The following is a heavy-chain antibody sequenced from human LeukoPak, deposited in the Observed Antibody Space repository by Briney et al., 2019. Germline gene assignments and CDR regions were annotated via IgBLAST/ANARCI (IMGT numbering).Heavy chain of an antibody. CDR2: ISGAGGTT. CDR3: AKDRSFGGNSDYFDY. J-gene: IGHJ4*02. V-gene: IGHV3-23*01. D-gene: IGHD4-23*01. Sequence: GGSLRLSSAASGFTVSSNYMSWVRQAPGKGLQWVSTISGAGGTTYYADSVKGRLTISRDNSKNTLYLQMNSLRAEDTALYYCAKDRSFGGNSDYFDYWGQGTPVTVSS. CDR1: GFTVSSNY.